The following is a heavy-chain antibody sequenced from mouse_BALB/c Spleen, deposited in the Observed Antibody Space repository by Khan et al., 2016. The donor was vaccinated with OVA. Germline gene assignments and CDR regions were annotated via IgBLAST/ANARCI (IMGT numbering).Heavy chain of an antibody. V-gene: IGHV3-2*02. CDR3: ARRAYYGNWYFDV. CDR2: ISYSGST. D-gene: IGHD2-1*01. CDR1: GYSITSDYA. Sequence: EVKLLESGPGLVKPSQSLSLTCTVTGYSITSDYAWNWIRQFPGNKLEWMGYISYSGSTSYNPSLNSRISITRDTSKNQFFLQLNSVTTEDTATYYCARRAYYGNWYFDVWGAGTTVTVSS. J-gene: IGHJ1*01.